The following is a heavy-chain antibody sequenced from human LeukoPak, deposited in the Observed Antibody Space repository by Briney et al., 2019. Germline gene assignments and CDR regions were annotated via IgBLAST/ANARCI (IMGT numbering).Heavy chain of an antibody. Sequence: PGGSLRLSCVASGFTFSDYHMTWIRQAPGKGLEWVSYISSNGNTIYYADSVKGRFTISRDNAKNSLSLQMNSLRAEDTAVYYCARWFYYGSGSFDYWGQGTLVTVSS. V-gene: IGHV3-11*04. CDR3: ARWFYYGSGSFDY. CDR2: ISSNGNTI. CDR1: GFTFSDYH. J-gene: IGHJ4*02. D-gene: IGHD3-10*01.